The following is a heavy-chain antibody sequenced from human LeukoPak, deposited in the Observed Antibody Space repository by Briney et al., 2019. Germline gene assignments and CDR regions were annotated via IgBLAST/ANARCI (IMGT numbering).Heavy chain of an antibody. J-gene: IGHJ4*02. CDR2: MYYSGST. CDR1: GYSISSGNS. D-gene: IGHD3-22*01. V-gene: IGHV4-38-2*02. Sequence: SETLSLTCTVSGYSISSGNSWGWILQPPGKGLEWMGTMYYSGSTYYNPSLKSRVTISVDTSKNQFSLKLSSVTAADTAVYYCARVYYDSTGYYYRGLLYFDYWGQGTLVTVSS. CDR3: ARVYYDSTGYYYRGLLYFDY.